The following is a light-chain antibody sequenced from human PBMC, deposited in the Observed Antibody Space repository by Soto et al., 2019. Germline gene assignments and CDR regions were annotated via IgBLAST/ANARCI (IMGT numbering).Light chain of an antibody. CDR3: ISYTVSRSYV. Sequence: QFALTQPASVSGSPGQSITISCSGTSSDIGTYDHVAWFQQFPGKTPKLMIYSVSNRPSGVSYRFSGSKSGNTASLTISGLQAEDEADYYCISYTVSRSYVFGTGTKVTVL. V-gene: IGLV2-14*01. CDR2: SVS. CDR1: SSDIGTYDH. J-gene: IGLJ1*01.